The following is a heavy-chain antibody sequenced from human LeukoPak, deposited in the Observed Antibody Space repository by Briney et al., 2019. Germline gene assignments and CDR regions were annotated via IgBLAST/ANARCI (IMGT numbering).Heavy chain of an antibody. CDR2: IRGSGGSK. Sequence: GRSLRLFCAASGFTFSSYAMRWVRQAPGKGLEWVSAIRGSGGSKYYADSVKGRFTISRDNSKNTLYLQMNSLRAEDTAVYYCAKDNRIAVAGTLDYWGQGTLVTVSS. D-gene: IGHD6-19*01. CDR1: GFTFSSYA. V-gene: IGHV3-23*01. J-gene: IGHJ4*02. CDR3: AKDNRIAVAGTLDY.